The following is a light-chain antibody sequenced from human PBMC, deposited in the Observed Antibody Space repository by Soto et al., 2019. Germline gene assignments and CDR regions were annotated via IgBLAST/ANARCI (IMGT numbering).Light chain of an antibody. J-gene: IGKJ4*01. CDR2: KAS. Sequence: DIQMTQSPSSVSASVGDGVTITCRASQDINSWLAWYQQKPGLAPKLLIYKASSLQGGVPSRFSGSRSGTDFTLTISSLQPEDFATYFCQQGKSFPLTFGGGTKV. V-gene: IGKV1-12*01. CDR1: QDINSW. CDR3: QQGKSFPLT.